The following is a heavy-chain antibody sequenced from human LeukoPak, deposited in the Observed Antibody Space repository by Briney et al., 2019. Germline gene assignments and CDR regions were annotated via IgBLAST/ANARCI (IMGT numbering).Heavy chain of an antibody. V-gene: IGHV4-34*01. D-gene: IGHD5-18*01. CDR1: GGSFSGYY. CDR3: ARVGYSYVINDWSRTGLGAYPTKYYYHMDV. J-gene: IGHJ6*03. Sequence: SETLSLTCAVYGGSFSGYYWSWIRQPPGKGLEWIGEINHSGSTNYNPSLKSRVTISGDTSKNQFSLKLSSVTATDTAVYFCARVGYSYVINDWSRTGLGAYPTKYYYHMDVWGKGTTVTVSS. CDR2: INHSGST.